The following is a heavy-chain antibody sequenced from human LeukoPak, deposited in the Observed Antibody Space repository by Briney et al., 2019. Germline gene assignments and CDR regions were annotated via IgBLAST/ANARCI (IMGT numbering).Heavy chain of an antibody. V-gene: IGHV3-23*01. D-gene: IGHD2-2*01. CDR2: ISGSGGST. Sequence: GGSLRLSCAASGFTFSSYAMSWVRQAPGKGLEWVSAISGSGGSTYYADSVKGRFTISRDNSKNTLYLQMNSLRAEDTAVYYCAKKPGDIVVVPAAYFDYWGQGTLVTVSS. J-gene: IGHJ4*02. CDR3: AKKPGDIVVVPAAYFDY. CDR1: GFTFSSYA.